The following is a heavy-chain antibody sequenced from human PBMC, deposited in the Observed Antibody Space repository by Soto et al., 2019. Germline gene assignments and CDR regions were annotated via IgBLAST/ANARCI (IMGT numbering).Heavy chain of an antibody. V-gene: IGHV4-30-4*01. Sequence: QVQLQESGPGLVKPSQTLSLTCTVSGGSISSGDYYWSWIRQPPGKGLEWIGYIYYSGSTYYNPSLKSRVTLSVDTSKNPFSLKLNSVTAADTAVYYCARVYGDYFAQRDFDYWGQGTLVTVSS. CDR1: GGSISSGDYY. CDR2: IYYSGST. D-gene: IGHD4-17*01. CDR3: ARVYGDYFAQRDFDY. J-gene: IGHJ4*02.